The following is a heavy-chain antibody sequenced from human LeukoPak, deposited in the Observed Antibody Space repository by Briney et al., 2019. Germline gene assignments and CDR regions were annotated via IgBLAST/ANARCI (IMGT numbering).Heavy chain of an antibody. V-gene: IGHV3-53*01. CDR3: ARVVGWELPTGLYYMDV. CDR1: GFTVSSNY. D-gene: IGHD1-26*01. J-gene: IGHJ6*03. CDR2: IYSGGST. Sequence: QPGGSLRLSCAASGFTVSSNYMSWVHQAPGKGLEWVSVIYSGGSTYYADSVKGRFTISRDNSKNTLYLQMNSLRAEDTAVYYCARVVGWELPTGLYYMDVWGKGTTVTVSS.